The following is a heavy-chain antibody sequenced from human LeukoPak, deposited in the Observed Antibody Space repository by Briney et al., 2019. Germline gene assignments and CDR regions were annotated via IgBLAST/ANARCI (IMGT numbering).Heavy chain of an antibody. CDR1: GYTFTSYG. Sequence: ASVKVSCKASGYTFTSYGISWVRQAPGQGLEWMGWMNPNSGNTGYAQKFQGRVTMTRNTSISTAYMELSSLRSEDTAVYYCARGRMRSNVLYDFWSGYSARGHWFDPWGQGTLVTVSS. V-gene: IGHV1-8*02. CDR2: MNPNSGNT. J-gene: IGHJ5*02. CDR3: ARGRMRSNVLYDFWSGYSARGHWFDP. D-gene: IGHD3-3*01.